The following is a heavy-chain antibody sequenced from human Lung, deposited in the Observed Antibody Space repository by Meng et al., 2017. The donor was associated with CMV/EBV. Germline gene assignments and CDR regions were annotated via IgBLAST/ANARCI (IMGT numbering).Heavy chain of an antibody. Sequence: SXXVSXNASGYTFTGDYMHRVRQAPGQGLEWMGWINPNSGGTNYAQKFQGRVTMTRDTSISTAYMELSRLRSDDTAVYYCARSRARTSFTETWGQGTLVTVSS. V-gene: IGHV1-2*02. CDR2: INPNSGGT. CDR1: GYTFTGDY. CDR3: ARSRARTSFTET. J-gene: IGHJ5*02.